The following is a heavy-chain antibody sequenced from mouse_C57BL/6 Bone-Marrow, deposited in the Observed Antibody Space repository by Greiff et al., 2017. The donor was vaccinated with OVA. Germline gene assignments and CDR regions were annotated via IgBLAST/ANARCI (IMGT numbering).Heavy chain of an antibody. Sequence: DVKLQESGPGLVKPSQSLSLTCSVTGYSITSGYYWNWIRQFPGNKLEWMGYISYDGSNNYNPSLKNRISITRDTSKNQFFLKLNSVTTEDTATYYCARNYGNYPRFGYWGQGTLVTVSA. CDR1: GYSITSGYY. CDR3: ARNYGNYPRFGY. J-gene: IGHJ3*01. CDR2: ISYDGSN. V-gene: IGHV3-6*01. D-gene: IGHD2-1*01.